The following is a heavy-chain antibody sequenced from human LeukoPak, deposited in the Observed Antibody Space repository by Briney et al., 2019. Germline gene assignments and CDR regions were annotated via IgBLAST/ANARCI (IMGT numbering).Heavy chain of an antibody. CDR3: AKDGGSGFGELFKDY. J-gene: IGHJ4*02. D-gene: IGHD3-10*01. CDR1: GFPFRGFA. CDR2: INAGGGST. Sequence: PGGSLRLSCAASGFPFRGFALSWVRKAPGKGLDWVQSINAGGGSTYYPDSVKGRFTISRDNSKDTLYLQMNSLRVEDTAVYYCAKDGGSGFGELFKDYWGQGTLVTVS. V-gene: IGHV3-23*01.